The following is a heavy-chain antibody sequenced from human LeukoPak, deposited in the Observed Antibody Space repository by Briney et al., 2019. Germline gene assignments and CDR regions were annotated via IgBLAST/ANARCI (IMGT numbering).Heavy chain of an antibody. CDR3: ATYRQVLLPFES. CDR2: ISTSNNYI. Sequence: GGSLRLSCVVSGFTFSSYNMNWVRQAPGKGLEWVSSISTSNNYIYYADSVTGRFTISRDNAKNSLYLQMNSLRAEDTAIYYCATYRQVLLPFESWGQGTLVTVSS. J-gene: IGHJ4*02. D-gene: IGHD2-8*02. CDR1: GFTFSSYN. V-gene: IGHV3-21*04.